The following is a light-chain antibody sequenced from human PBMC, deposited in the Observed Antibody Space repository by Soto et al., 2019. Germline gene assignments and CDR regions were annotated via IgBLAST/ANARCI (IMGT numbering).Light chain of an antibody. CDR3: TSRTITIPHVI. CDR2: EVT. CDR1: SSDIGAFNF. J-gene: IGLJ2*01. Sequence: SALTQPASVSGSPGQSITISCSGTSSDIGAFNFVSWYQQHPGKAPQLMIFEVTNRPSGVSSRFSGSKSGNTASLTISGLPEDDEADYACTSRTITIPHVIFGGGTKLTVL. V-gene: IGLV2-14*01.